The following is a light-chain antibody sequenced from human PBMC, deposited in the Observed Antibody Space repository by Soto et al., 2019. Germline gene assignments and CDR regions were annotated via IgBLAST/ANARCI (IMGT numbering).Light chain of an antibody. V-gene: IGKV1D-12*01. CDR3: QQTDSFPLS. Sequence: DIQVTQSPSSVPASVGDRVTITCRASQGIRNWLAWYQQTPGKAPELLIFAASSMQSGVPSRFSGRGSGTEFTLTIDSLQPEDFATYYCQQTDSFPLSFGGGTKVDIK. CDR1: QGIRNW. J-gene: IGKJ4*01. CDR2: AAS.